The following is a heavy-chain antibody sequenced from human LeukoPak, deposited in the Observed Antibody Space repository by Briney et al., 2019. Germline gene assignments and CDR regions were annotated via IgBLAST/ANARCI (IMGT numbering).Heavy chain of an antibody. V-gene: IGHV1-8*03. J-gene: IGHJ4*02. CDR1: GYTFTSYD. CDR2: MNPNSGNT. CDR3: ARGSYYDSSGYYYFDY. D-gene: IGHD3-22*01. Sequence: ASVKVSCKASGYTFTSYDINWVRQATGQGLEWMGWMNPNSGNTGYAQKFQGRVTITRNTSISTAYMELSSLRSEDTAVYYCARGSYYDSSGYYYFDYWGQGTLVTVSS.